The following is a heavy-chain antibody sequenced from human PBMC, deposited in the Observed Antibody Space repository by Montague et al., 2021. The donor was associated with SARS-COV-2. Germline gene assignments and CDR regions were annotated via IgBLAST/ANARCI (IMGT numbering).Heavy chain of an antibody. Sequence: SETLSLTCTVSGDSITPYGDYIGWYFWPWIRQPAGNGLKWNGRIYANDNFHNNPSPISVDSFSINTSQQEFSMRLIPVTAADTAVYYCANDAYYVGPGRENHGAFDAWGQGILVTVSS. CDR3: ANDAYYVGPGRENHGAFDA. J-gene: IGHJ5*02. D-gene: IGHD1-14*01. V-gene: IGHV4-4*07. CDR1: GDSITPYGDYIGWYF. CDR2: IYANDNF.